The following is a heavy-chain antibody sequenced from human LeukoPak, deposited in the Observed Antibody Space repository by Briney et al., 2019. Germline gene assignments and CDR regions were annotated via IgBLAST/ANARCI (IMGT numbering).Heavy chain of an antibody. V-gene: IGHV3-23*01. J-gene: IGHJ4*02. CDR2: ISGSGGST. D-gene: IGHD5-18*01. CDR1: GFTFSSYA. CDR3: ASGEGYSYGGDYFDY. Sequence: GGSLRLSCAASGFTFSSYAMSWVRQAPGKGLEWVSAISGSGGSTYYADSVKGRFTISRDNAKNSLYLQMNSLRAEDTAVYYCASGEGYSYGGDYFDYWGQGTLVTVSS.